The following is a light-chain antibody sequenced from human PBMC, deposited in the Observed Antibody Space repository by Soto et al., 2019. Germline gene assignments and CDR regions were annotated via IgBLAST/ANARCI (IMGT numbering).Light chain of an antibody. CDR2: EDS. J-gene: IGLJ2*01. CDR3: QVWDSSSDLVV. Sequence: SYELTQPPSVSVAPGQTARITCGGNKFGSKSVHWYQKKQGQAPVLVVYEDSARPSGIPEGISGSNSGNTATLTISRVEAGDEADYYCQVWDSSSDLVVFGGGTKLTVL. V-gene: IGLV3-21*02. CDR1: KFGSKS.